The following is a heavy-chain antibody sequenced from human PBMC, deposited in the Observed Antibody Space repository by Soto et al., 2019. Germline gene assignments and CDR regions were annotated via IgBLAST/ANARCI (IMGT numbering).Heavy chain of an antibody. CDR3: ARSDNRNSLYAVDV. J-gene: IGHJ6*02. Sequence: SERLSRTWAPNAGSLSGYYWRWIRQSPANGLEWLGEINHRGSSDYNPSLKSRVTISIDACKNHVTLQLTSVTAADTAVYYCARSDNRNSLYAVDVWGHGTAVTVS. D-gene: IGHD1-7*01. V-gene: IGHV4-34*01. CDR1: AGSLSGYY. CDR2: INHRGSS.